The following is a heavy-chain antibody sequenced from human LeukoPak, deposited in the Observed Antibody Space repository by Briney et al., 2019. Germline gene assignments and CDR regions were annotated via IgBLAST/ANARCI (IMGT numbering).Heavy chain of an antibody. Sequence: GASVKVSCKASGYTFTSYGISWVRQAPGQGLEWMGGIIPIFGTANYAQKFQGRVTITADESTSTAYMELSSLRSEDTAVYYCARRAGKQQPTNWFDPWGQGTLVTVSS. CDR2: IIPIFGTA. V-gene: IGHV1-69*13. D-gene: IGHD6-13*01. J-gene: IGHJ5*02. CDR3: ARRAGKQQPTNWFDP. CDR1: GYTFTSYG.